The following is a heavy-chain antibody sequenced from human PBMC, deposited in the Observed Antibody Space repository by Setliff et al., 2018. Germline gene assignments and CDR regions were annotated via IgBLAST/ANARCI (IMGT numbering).Heavy chain of an antibody. CDR2: IHFRGTT. CDR1: GGYIGGTSYY. J-gene: IGHJ4*02. CDR3: AGVGVTSGWAY. Sequence: SSETLSLTCIVSGGYIGGTSYYWGWIRQPPGKGLEWIGSIHFRGTTYYNPSLNSQVTISVDTSKNQFSLNLNSVTAADTAVYYCAGVGVTSGWAYWGLGTLVTVSS. V-gene: IGHV4-39*01. D-gene: IGHD6-19*01.